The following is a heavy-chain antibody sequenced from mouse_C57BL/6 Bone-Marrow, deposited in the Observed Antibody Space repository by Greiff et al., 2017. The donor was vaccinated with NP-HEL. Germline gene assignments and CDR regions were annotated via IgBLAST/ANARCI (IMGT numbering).Heavy chain of an antibody. V-gene: IGHV5-12*01. CDR1: GFTFSDYY. D-gene: IGHD2-3*01. J-gene: IGHJ4*01. Sequence: EVHLVESGGGLVQPGGSLKLSCAASGFTFSDYYMYWVRQTPEKRLEWVAYISNGGGSTYYPDTVKGRFTISRDNAKNTLYLQMSRLKSEDTAMYYCARRGWSLRGAMDYWGQGTSVTVSS. CDR2: ISNGGGST. CDR3: ARRGWSLRGAMDY.